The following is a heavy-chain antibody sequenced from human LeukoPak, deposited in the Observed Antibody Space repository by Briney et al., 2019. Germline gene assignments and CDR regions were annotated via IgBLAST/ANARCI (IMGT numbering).Heavy chain of an antibody. D-gene: IGHD6-19*01. CDR2: MYYSGST. CDR3: ARGAVAYYYFDN. CDR1: GGSISSYY. J-gene: IGHJ4*02. V-gene: IGHV4-59*01. Sequence: SETLSLTRTVSGGSISSYYWSWIRQPPGNGLEWIGYMYYSGSTNYNPSLKSRVTISVDTSKNQFSLKLSSVTAADTAVYYCARGAVAYYYFDNWGQGTLVTVSS.